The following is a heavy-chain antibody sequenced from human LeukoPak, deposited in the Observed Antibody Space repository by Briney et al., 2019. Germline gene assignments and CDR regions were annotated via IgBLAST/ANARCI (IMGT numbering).Heavy chain of an antibody. J-gene: IGHJ5*02. V-gene: IGHV4-59*08. CDR2: IYYSGST. CDR3: ARQITMIVAAKRATIWNNWFDP. Sequence: PSETLSLTCTVSGGSISSYYWSWIRQPPGKGLEWIGYIYYSGSTNYNPSLKSRVTISVDTSKNQFSLKLSSVTAADTAVYYCARQITMIVAAKRATIWNNWFDPWGQGTLVTVS. D-gene: IGHD3-22*01. CDR1: GGSISSYY.